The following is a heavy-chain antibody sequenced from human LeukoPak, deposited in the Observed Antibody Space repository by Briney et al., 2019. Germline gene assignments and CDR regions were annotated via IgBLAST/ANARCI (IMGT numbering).Heavy chain of an antibody. CDR1: GGSFSGYY. J-gene: IGHJ2*01. Sequence: SGTLSLTCADYGGSFSGYYWSWIRQPPGKGLEWIGEINHSGSTNYNPSLKSRVTISVDTSKNQFSLKLSSVTAADTAVYYCARVPKYFDLWGRGTLVTVSS. V-gene: IGHV4-34*01. CDR3: ARVPKYFDL. CDR2: INHSGST.